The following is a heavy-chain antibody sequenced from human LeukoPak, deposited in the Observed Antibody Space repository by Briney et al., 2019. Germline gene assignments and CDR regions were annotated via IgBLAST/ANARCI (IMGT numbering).Heavy chain of an antibody. D-gene: IGHD3-22*01. Sequence: SVKVSCKAPGDTFTDYSISCVRQAPGQGLEWMGRIIPILDQVNFPQKFQGRVKFTADKSTTTADMEVSGLKSEDTAVYYCVRSAYYYDWFDPWGQGTLVSVSS. CDR2: IIPILDQV. V-gene: IGHV1-69*02. J-gene: IGHJ5*02. CDR1: GDTFTDYS. CDR3: VRSAYYYDWFDP.